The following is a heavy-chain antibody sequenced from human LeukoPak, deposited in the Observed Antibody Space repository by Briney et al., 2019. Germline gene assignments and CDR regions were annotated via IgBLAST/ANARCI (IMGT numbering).Heavy chain of an antibody. D-gene: IGHD3-10*01. CDR1: GYTFTDYY. V-gene: IGHV1-2*02. J-gene: IGHJ3*01. CDR3: ARVSGVDAFDV. Sequence: ASVKVSCKASGYTFTDYYMHWVRQAPGQGLEWMGWINPNSGGTNYAQKFQGRVTLTRDTSISTAYMELSTLRSDDTAVYYCARVSGVDAFDVWGQGTMVTVSS. CDR2: INPNSGGT.